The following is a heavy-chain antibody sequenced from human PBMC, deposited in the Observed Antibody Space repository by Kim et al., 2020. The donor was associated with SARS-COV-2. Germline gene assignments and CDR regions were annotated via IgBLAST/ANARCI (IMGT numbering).Heavy chain of an antibody. CDR3: ASHCAATWEGEWFDY. V-gene: IGHV3-7*01. Sequence: GGSLRLSCAASGFTFSEYGMSWVRQAPGKGLEGVANIRRKGSEREYVDAGKGRGTISRDNAGNELFVQRNILRAEATAADYCASHCAATWEGEWFDYWG. D-gene: IGHD3-10*01. J-gene: IGHJ4*01. CDR2: IRRKGSER. CDR1: GFTFSEYG.